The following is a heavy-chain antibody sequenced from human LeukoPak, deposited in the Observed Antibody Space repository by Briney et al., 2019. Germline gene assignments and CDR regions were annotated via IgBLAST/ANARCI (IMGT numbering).Heavy chain of an antibody. V-gene: IGHV1-2*06. CDR2: INPNSGGT. D-gene: IGHD2-15*01. CDR1: GYTFTGYY. CDR3: ARFDCSGGSCYPFRSWFDP. Sequence: ASVKVSCKASGYTFTGYYMHWVRQAPGQGLEWVGRINPNSGGTNYAQKFQGRVTMTRDTSISTAYMELSRLRSDDTAVYYCARFDCSGGSCYPFRSWFDPWGQGTLVTVSS. J-gene: IGHJ5*02.